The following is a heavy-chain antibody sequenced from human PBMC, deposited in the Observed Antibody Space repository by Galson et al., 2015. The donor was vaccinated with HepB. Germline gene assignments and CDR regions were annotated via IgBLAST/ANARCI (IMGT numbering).Heavy chain of an antibody. V-gene: IGHV3-21*01. CDR3: ARDLPYYYDSSGPYYFDY. CDR2: ISSSSSYI. Sequence: SLRLSCAASGFTFSSYSMNWVRQAPGKGLEWVSSISSSSSYIYYADSVKGRFTISRDNAKNSLYLQMNSLRAEDTAVYYCARDLPYYYDSSGPYYFDYWGQGTTVTVSS. CDR1: GFTFSSYS. D-gene: IGHD3-22*01. J-gene: IGHJ4*02.